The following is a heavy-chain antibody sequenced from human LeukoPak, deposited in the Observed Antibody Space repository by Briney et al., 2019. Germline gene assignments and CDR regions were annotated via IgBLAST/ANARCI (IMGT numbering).Heavy chain of an antibody. CDR3: GKTTTGYSSGRYPGWPVDY. CDR1: GFTLSSLA. J-gene: IGHJ4*02. Sequence: GGSLRLSCAASGFTLSSLAMHWVRQAPGKGLEWVSSSGTRSGTKYYADSVKGRFTISRDSAKNSVSLQINSLRAEDTAVYYCGKTTTGYSSGRYPGWPVDYWGQGTLVTVSS. V-gene: IGHV3-21*01. D-gene: IGHD6-19*01. CDR2: SGTRSGTK.